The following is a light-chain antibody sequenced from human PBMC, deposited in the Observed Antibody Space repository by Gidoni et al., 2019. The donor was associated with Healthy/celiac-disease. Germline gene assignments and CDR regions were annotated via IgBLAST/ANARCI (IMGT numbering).Light chain of an antibody. Sequence: QSALTQPASVSGSPGQSITISCSGTSSDVGGYNYVSWYQQHPGKAPKLMIYDVSNRPSGVSNRFSGSKSGNTASLTVSGLQVEDEADYYCSSYTSSNTLLFGGGTKLTVL. J-gene: IGLJ2*01. V-gene: IGLV2-14*03. CDR1: SSDVGGYNY. CDR2: DVS. CDR3: SSYTSSNTLL.